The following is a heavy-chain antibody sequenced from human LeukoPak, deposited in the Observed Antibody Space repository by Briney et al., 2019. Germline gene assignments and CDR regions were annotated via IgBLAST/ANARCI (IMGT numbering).Heavy chain of an antibody. Sequence: SETLSLTCTVSGGSISSSSYYWGWIHQPPGKGLEWIGSIYYSGSTYYNPSLKSRVTISVDTSKNQFSLKLSSVTAADTAVYYCARDFRDYYYYYMDVWGKGTTVTVSS. J-gene: IGHJ6*03. D-gene: IGHD3-10*01. CDR1: GGSISSSSYY. CDR3: ARDFRDYYYYYMDV. V-gene: IGHV4-39*07. CDR2: IYYSGST.